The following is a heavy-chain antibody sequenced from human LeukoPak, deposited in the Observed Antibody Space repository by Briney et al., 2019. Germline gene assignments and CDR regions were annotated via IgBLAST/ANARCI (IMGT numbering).Heavy chain of an antibody. Sequence: GESLKISCKGSGYSFSSYWIGWVRQMPGKGLEWMGIIYPGDSETRYSPSFQGQATMSADKSINTAYLQWSSLKASDTAIYYCARWTGIYLANYFDFWGQGTLVTVSS. CDR2: IYPGDSET. CDR3: ARWTGIYLANYFDF. J-gene: IGHJ4*02. D-gene: IGHD3-3*01. V-gene: IGHV5-51*01. CDR1: GYSFSSYW.